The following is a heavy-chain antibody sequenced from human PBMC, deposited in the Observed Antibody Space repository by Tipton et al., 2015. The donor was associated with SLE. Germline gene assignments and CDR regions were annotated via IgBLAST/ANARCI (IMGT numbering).Heavy chain of an antibody. CDR1: GYSISSGYY. J-gene: IGHJ4*02. CDR3: ARDPNGGYGSFDY. CDR2: IYHSGST. D-gene: IGHD7-27*01. Sequence: GSLRLSCTVSGYSISSGYYWGWIRQPPGKGLEYIGSIYHSGSTFYNPSLKSRVTISVDTSKNQFSLKLSSVTAADTAVYYCARDPNGGYGSFDYWGLGALVTVSS. V-gene: IGHV4-38-2*02.